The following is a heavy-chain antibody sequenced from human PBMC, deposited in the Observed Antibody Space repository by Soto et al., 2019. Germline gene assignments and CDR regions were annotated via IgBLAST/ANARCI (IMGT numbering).Heavy chain of an antibody. V-gene: IGHV1-3*01. CDR2: INAGNGNT. CDR3: PRDLAHGIPAY. CDR1: GYTFTSYA. D-gene: IGHD2-21*01. Sequence: QVQLVQSGAEVKKPGASVKVSCKAFGYTFTSYAIHWVRQAPGQRLEWMGWINAGNGNTKYSQKFQGRVTITRDTSASTAYMELTRPRSEDTAVYYCPRDLAHGIPAYWGRGTLGTVSS. J-gene: IGHJ4*02.